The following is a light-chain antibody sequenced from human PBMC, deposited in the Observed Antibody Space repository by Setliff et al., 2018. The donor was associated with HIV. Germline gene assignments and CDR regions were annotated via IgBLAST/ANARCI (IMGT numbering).Light chain of an antibody. CDR3: SSYTSSTPLYV. CDR1: SSDVGDYNY. V-gene: IGLV2-14*03. CDR2: DVS. Sequence: QSALTQPASVSGSPGQSITISCTGTSSDVGDYNYVSWSQQHPGKAPKLMISDVSNRPSGVSNRFSGSKSGNATSLTISGLQAEDEADYYCSSYTSSTPLYVFGTGTKGTGL. J-gene: IGLJ1*01.